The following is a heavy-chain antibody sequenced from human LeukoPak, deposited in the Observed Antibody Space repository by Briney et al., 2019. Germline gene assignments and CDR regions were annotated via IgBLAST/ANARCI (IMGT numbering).Heavy chain of an antibody. D-gene: IGHD6-19*01. CDR1: GGSISSGSYY. V-gene: IGHV4-61*02. CDR3: ARAISGWSYYFDY. J-gene: IGHJ4*02. Sequence: SETLSLTCTVSGGSISSGSYYWSWIRQPAGKGLEWIGRIYTSGSTNYNPSLKSRVTISVDTSKNQFSLKLSSVTAADTAVYYCARAISGWSYYFDYWGQGTLVTASS. CDR2: IYTSGST.